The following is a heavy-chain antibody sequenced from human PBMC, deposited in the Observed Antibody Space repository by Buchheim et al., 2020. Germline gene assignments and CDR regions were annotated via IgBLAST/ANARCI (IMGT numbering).Heavy chain of an antibody. V-gene: IGHV1-46*01. D-gene: IGHD6-6*01. CDR2: INPSGGST. CDR3: ARGLNVAPRTFDY. CDR1: GYTFTNYY. J-gene: IGHJ4*02. Sequence: QVQLVQSGAEVKKPGASVKVSCKASGYTFTNYYIHWVRQAPGQGLEWMGIINPSGGSTTYAQMFQGRVTMTRDTSTSTVYMDLSSLTSEDTAVYYCARGLNVAPRTFDYWGQGTL.